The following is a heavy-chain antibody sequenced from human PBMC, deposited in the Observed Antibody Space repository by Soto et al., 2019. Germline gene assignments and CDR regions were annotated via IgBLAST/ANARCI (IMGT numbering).Heavy chain of an antibody. D-gene: IGHD2-21*02. Sequence: EVQLLESGGGWVQPGGSLRLACEASGFSVSTHAMNWVRQAPGKGLEWVSGIADSGDRTHYADSVKGRFTISRDNSKNALYLQRNSLRDVNAAVFCCGTGLRHPISTGDCPAFGSWGQGTLVTVSS. CDR3: GTGLRHPISTGDCPAFGS. CDR1: GFSVSTHA. V-gene: IGHV3-23*01. J-gene: IGHJ5*02. CDR2: IADSGDRT.